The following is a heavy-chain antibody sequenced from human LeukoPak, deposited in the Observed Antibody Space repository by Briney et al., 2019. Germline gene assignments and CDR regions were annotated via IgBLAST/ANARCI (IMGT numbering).Heavy chain of an antibody. Sequence: ASLKVSCKASGYTVTGSYIHWVRQAPGQGLEWMGWINPNSGTTNYVQTFQGRVIMTRDTSISTAYMELSRLRPDDTAIYYCTKVAGANLRSNFAFDIWGQGTMVTVSS. D-gene: IGHD5/OR15-5a*01. J-gene: IGHJ3*02. V-gene: IGHV1-2*02. CDR2: INPNSGTT. CDR3: TKVAGANLRSNFAFDI. CDR1: GYTVTGSY.